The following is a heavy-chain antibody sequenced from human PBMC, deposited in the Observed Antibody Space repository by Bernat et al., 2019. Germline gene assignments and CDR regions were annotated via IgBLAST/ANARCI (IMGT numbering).Heavy chain of an antibody. Sequence: QVQLQQWGAGLLKPSETLSLTCAVYGGFFSGYYWSWIRQPPGKGLEWIGEINHSGSTNYNPSLKSRVTISVDTSKNQFSLKLSSVTAADTAVYYCARAKGLLWFRELLPNYFDYWGQGTLVTVSS. CDR1: GGFFSGYY. D-gene: IGHD3-10*01. V-gene: IGHV4-34*01. CDR3: ARAKGLLWFRELLPNYFDY. J-gene: IGHJ4*02. CDR2: INHSGST.